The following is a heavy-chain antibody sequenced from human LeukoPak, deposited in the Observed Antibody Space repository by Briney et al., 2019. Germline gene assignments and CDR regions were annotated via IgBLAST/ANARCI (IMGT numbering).Heavy chain of an antibody. J-gene: IGHJ4*02. CDR3: ASPRYEYWSGYYSD. CDR2: IKHGGSET. CDR1: GFTFTKFW. Sequence: GGSLRLSCTASGFTFTKFWMNWVRQAPGKGLERVADIKHGGSETYYVDSVKGRFTISRGDAQKSLYLQMNSLRAEDTAVYYCASPRYEYWSGYYSDWGRGTLVTVSS. V-gene: IGHV3-7*01. D-gene: IGHD3-3*01.